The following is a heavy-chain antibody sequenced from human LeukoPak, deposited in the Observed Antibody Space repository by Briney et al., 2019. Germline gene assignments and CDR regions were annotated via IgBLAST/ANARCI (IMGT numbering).Heavy chain of an antibody. Sequence: ASVKVSCKASGYTFTSYYMHWVRQAPGQGLEWMGIINPSGGSTSYAQKFQGRVTMTRGTSTSTVYMELSSLRSEDTAVYYCARVSEAYPAVVAAAGTEEDYFDYWGQGTLVTVSS. CDR2: INPSGGST. D-gene: IGHD6-13*01. CDR1: GYTFTSYY. V-gene: IGHV1-46*01. CDR3: ARVSEAYPAVVAAAGTEEDYFDY. J-gene: IGHJ4*02.